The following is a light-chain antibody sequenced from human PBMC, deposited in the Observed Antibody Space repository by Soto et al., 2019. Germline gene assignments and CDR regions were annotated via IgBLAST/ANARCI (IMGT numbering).Light chain of an antibody. J-gene: IGKJ5*01. CDR3: QQANSFPLT. CDR2: KAS. CDR1: QTISSW. Sequence: DIHMTQSPSTLSGSVGDVGAVGVRASQTISSWLAWYQQKPGKAPKLLIYKASTLKSGVPSRFSGSGSGTDFTLTISSLQPEDFATYYCQQANSFPLTFGQGTRLEI. V-gene: IGKV1-5*03.